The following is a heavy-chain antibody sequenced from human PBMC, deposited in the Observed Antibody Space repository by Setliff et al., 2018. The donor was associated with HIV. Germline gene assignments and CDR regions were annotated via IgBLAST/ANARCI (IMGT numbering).Heavy chain of an antibody. V-gene: IGHV1-46*01. J-gene: IGHJ4*02. CDR3: ARGSRITVVAILTYSRFDY. Sequence: ASVKVSCKASGGTFSNYYLHWVRQAPGQGLEWMGIINPSGGRTNYAQKFQGRVTMTRDTSTSTVYMELSSLRSEDTAVYFCARGSRITVVAILTYSRFDYWGQGTLVTVSS. CDR1: GGTFSNYY. CDR2: INPSGGRT. D-gene: IGHD2-15*01.